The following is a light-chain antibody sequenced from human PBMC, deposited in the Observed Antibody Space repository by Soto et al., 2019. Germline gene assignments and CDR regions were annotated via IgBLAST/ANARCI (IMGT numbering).Light chain of an antibody. J-gene: IGLJ1*01. Sequence: QSVLXQPPSASGTPGQRVTISCSGSSSHIGSNTVNWYQQLPGTAPKLLIYSNNQRPSGVPDRFSGSKSGTSASLAISGLQSEDEADYYCAAWDDSLNGRYVFGTGTKVTVL. CDR1: SSHIGSNT. V-gene: IGLV1-44*01. CDR3: AAWDDSLNGRYV. CDR2: SNN.